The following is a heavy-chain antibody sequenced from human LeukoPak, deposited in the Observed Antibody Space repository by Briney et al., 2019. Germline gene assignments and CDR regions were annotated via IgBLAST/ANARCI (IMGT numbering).Heavy chain of an antibody. V-gene: IGHV4-4*07. Sequence: SETLSLTCTVSGGSISSYYWICIRQPAGKGLEWIGRIYTSGSTNYNPSLKSRVTMSVDTSKNQFSLKLSSVTAADTAVYYCARDYGSSLREDWFDPWGQGTLVTVSS. D-gene: IGHD6-13*01. CDR3: ARDYGSSLREDWFDP. CDR2: IYTSGST. J-gene: IGHJ5*02. CDR1: GGSISSYY.